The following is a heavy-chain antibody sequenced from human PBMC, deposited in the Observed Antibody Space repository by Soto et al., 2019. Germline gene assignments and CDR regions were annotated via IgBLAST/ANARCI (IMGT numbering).Heavy chain of an antibody. Sequence: QVQLVQSGAEVKKPGASVKVSCKASGYTFTSYYMHWVRQAPGQGLEWMGIINPSGGSTSYAQKFQGRVTITADKSTSTSYMELSSLRSEDTAVYYCARDMTRTVVPYFDFWGQGTLVTVSS. CDR3: ARDMTRTVVPYFDF. CDR1: GYTFTSYY. J-gene: IGHJ4*02. D-gene: IGHD1-7*01. CDR2: INPSGGST. V-gene: IGHV1-46*01.